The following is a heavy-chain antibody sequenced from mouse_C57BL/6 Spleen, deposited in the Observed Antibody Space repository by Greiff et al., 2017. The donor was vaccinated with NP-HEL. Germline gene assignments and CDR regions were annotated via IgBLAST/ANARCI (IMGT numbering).Heavy chain of an antibody. J-gene: IGHJ2*01. D-gene: IGHD1-1*01. CDR1: GYTFTSYW. CDR3: ARSRRGYGSSYGFDY. V-gene: IGHV1-52*01. CDR2: IDPSDSET. Sequence: VQLQQPGAELVRPGSSVKLSCKASGYTFTSYWMHWVKQRPIQGLEWIGNIDPSDSETHYNQKFKDKATLTVDKSSSTAYMQLSSLTSEDSAVYYCARSRRGYGSSYGFDYWGQGTTLTVSS.